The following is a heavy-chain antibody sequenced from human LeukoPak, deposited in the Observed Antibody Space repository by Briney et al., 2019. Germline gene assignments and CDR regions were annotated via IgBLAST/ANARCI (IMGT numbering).Heavy chain of an antibody. D-gene: IGHD3-22*01. J-gene: IGHJ4*02. CDR2: IKQGGSEK. CDR1: GFTFSSYW. V-gene: IGHV3-7*04. CDR3: ARDVYDSSGYYDDY. Sequence: GGSLRLSCAASGFTFSSYWMSWVRQAPGKGLEWVANIKQGGSEKYYVDSVKGRFTISRDNAKNSLYLQMNSLRAEDTAVYYCARDVYDSSGYYDDYWGQGTLVTVSS.